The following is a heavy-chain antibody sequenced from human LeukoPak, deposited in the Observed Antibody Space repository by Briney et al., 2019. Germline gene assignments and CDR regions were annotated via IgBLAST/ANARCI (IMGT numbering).Heavy chain of an antibody. V-gene: IGHV1-18*01. CDR1: GYTFTNYG. D-gene: IGHD3-9*01. Sequence: GASVKVSCKASGYTFTNYGISWVRQAPGQGLEWMGWISPDRGNTKYAQKLQDRVTMTTDTSTSTAYMELRSLSSDHTAVYYCARVPSGGYDILTNYYYYYGMDVWGQGTTVTVSS. CDR2: ISPDRGNT. J-gene: IGHJ6*02. CDR3: ARVPSGGYDILTNYYYYYGMDV.